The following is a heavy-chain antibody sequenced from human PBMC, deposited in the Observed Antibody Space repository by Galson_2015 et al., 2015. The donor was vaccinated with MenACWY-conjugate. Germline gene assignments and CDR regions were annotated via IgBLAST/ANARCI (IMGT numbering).Heavy chain of an antibody. CDR1: GFNLNFYA. V-gene: IGHV3-48*02. D-gene: IGHD3-16*01. CDR2: ISLSGSTV. J-gene: IGHJ6*02. CDR3: ARRQRIITYAADGGVDGMDV. Sequence: SLRLSCAASGFNLNFYALNWVRQAPGKGLEWISFISLSGSTVHYADSVKGRLNISRDHAKKSLFLQMNSLRDEDTAVYFCARRQRIITYAADGGVDGMDVWGQGTTVIVSS.